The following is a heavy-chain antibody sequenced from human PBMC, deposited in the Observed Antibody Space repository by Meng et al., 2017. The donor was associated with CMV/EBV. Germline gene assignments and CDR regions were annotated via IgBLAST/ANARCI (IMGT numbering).Heavy chain of an antibody. CDR3: ARALRFLEFSTLGYYYGMDV. J-gene: IGHJ6*02. Sequence: GESLKIPCAAPGFTFSSYAMHWVRQAPGKGLEWVVVISYDGSNKYYADSVKGRFTISRDNSKNTLYLQMNSLGAEDTAVYYCARALRFLEFSTLGYYYGMDVWGQGTTVTVSS. D-gene: IGHD3-3*01. V-gene: IGHV3-30*04. CDR1: GFTFSSYA. CDR2: ISYDGSNK.